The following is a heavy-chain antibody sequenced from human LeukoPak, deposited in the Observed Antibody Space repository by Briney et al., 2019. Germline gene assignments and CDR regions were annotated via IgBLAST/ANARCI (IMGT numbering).Heavy chain of an antibody. V-gene: IGHV3-74*01. J-gene: IGHJ4*02. D-gene: IGHD1-26*01. CDR3: VRAVGADFEY. Sequence: PGGSLRLSCAGSGFTFSRHWMHWVRQVPGKALVWVSRIKSDGTNTDYADSVKGRFTISRDNAKNTLYLQMNSLRTEDTAVYFCVRAVGADFEYWGQGTLVTVSS. CDR1: GFTFSRHW. CDR2: IKSDGTNT.